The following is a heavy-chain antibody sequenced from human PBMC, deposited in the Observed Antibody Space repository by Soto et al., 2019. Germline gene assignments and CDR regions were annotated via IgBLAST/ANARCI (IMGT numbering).Heavy chain of an antibody. CDR1: GGSFSGYY. CDR3: ARGPGGDAFDI. J-gene: IGHJ3*02. CDR2: INHSGST. D-gene: IGHD1-26*01. V-gene: IGHV4-34*01. Sequence: SETLSLTCAVYGGSFSGYYWSWIRQPPGKGLEWIGEINHSGSTNYNPSLKSRVTISVDTSKNQFSLKLSSVTAADTAVYYCARGPGGDAFDIWGQGTMVTVSS.